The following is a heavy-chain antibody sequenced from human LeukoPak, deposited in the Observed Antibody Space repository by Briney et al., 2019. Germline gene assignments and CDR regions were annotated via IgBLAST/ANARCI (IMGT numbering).Heavy chain of an antibody. Sequence: GGSLRLSCEASGFTFSSLWMTWVRQAPGKGLEWVANINPDGSEKYYVDSVKGRFTISRDNAQNSLYLQMNGLRAEDTAIYFCARGGSGTSWYWYYWGQGTLVTVSS. CDR1: GFTFSSLW. CDR3: ARGGSGTSWYWYY. J-gene: IGHJ4*02. V-gene: IGHV3-7*01. CDR2: INPDGSEK. D-gene: IGHD6-13*01.